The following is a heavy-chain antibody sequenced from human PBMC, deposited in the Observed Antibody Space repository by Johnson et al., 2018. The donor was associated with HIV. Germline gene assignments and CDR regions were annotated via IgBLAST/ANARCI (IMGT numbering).Heavy chain of an antibody. V-gene: IGHV3-7*03. CDR2: IQQDGSEK. J-gene: IGHJ3*02. CDR1: GFTFSSYS. CDR3: ARDETQRRYALTAFDI. D-gene: IGHD6-25*01. Sequence: VQLVESGGGVVRPGGSLRLSCAASGFTFSSYSMNWVRQAPEKGLEWVANIQQDGSEKYYVDSVKGRFTIFRDNAKNSLYLQMNGLRAEDTAFYYCARDETQRRYALTAFDIWGQGTLVTVST.